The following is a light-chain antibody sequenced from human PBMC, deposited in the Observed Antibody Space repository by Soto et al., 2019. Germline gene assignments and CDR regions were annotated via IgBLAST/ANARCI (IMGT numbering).Light chain of an antibody. CDR2: SNT. J-gene: IGLJ1*01. CDR1: SSNIGSNT. CDR3: AVWDDSLNGCV. V-gene: IGLV1-44*01. Sequence: QSVLTQPPSVSETPGQRVTISCSGSSSNIGSNTVNWYRQLPETAPKLLIYSNTQRPSGVPDRFSGSKSGTSASLAISGHESEDVCEYYSAVWDDSLNGCVFGTGTKVTLL.